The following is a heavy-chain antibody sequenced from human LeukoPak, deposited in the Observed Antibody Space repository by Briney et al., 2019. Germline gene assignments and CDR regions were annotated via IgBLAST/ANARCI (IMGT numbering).Heavy chain of an antibody. D-gene: IGHD3-9*01. CDR3: ARGLLTGYHVNPSPRFDY. CDR1: GFILRSYS. V-gene: IGHV3-48*04. J-gene: IGHJ4*02. CDR2: ISSSSSTI. Sequence: GGSLRLSCAASGFILRSYSMNWVRQAPGKGLEWVAYISSSSSTIYYADSVKGRFTISRDNAKNSLYLQMNSLRAEDTAVYYCARGLLTGYHVNPSPRFDYWGQGTLVTVSS.